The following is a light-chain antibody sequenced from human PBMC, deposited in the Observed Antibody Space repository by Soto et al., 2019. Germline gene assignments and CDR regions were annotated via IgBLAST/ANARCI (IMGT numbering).Light chain of an antibody. CDR3: QHYGSSPPYT. CDR1: QSVSSNY. CDR2: GAS. Sequence: IVVTQSAGTLSLSPGDRATLSCRASQSVSSNYLAWYQQKPGQAPRLLIYGASTRATGIPDRFSGSGSGTDFTLTTSRLEAEDSAVYYCQHYGSSPPYTFGQGTKVDIK. V-gene: IGKV3-20*01. J-gene: IGKJ2*01.